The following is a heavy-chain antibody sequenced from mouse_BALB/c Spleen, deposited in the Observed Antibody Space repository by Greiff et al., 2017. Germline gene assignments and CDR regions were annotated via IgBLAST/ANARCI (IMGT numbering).Heavy chain of an antibody. D-gene: IGHD1-1*01. J-gene: IGHJ1*01. CDR2: IYYSGTI. V-gene: IGHV3-5*02. CDR3: ARETTVGYFDV. Sequence: EVKLQESGPGLVKPSQTVSLTCTVTGISITTGNYRWSWIRQFPGNKLEWIGYIYYSGTITYNPSLTSRTTITRDTSKNQFFLEMNSLTAEDTATYYCARETTVGYFDVWGAGTTVTVSS. CDR1: GISITTGNYR.